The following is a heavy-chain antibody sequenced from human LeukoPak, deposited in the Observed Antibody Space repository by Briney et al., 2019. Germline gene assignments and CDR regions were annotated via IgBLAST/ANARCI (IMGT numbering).Heavy chain of an antibody. CDR3: ATPWSSSWYRFDY. CDR1: GYTLTQLS. J-gene: IGHJ4*02. CDR2: FDPEDGET. Sequence: ASVKVSCKVSGYTLTQLSMHWVRQAPGKGVGWMGGFDPEDGETIYAQKFQGRVTMTEDTSTDTAYMELSSLRSEDTAVYYCATPWSSSWYRFDYWGQGTLVTVSS. V-gene: IGHV1-24*01. D-gene: IGHD6-13*01.